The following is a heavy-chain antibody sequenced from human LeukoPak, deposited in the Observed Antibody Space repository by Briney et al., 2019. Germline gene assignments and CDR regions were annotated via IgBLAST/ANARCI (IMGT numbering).Heavy chain of an antibody. D-gene: IGHD2-15*01. J-gene: IGHJ4*02. CDR2: ISTSSDYI. V-gene: IGHV3-21*01. Sequence: GGSLRLSCAASGFTFSSYSMNWVRQAPGKGLEWVSCISTSSDYIYYAASVKGRFTISRDNAKNSLYPQMNSLRAEDTAVYYCAKDGGYCSGGSCYFFDYWGQGTLVTVSS. CDR3: AKDGGYCSGGSCYFFDY. CDR1: GFTFSSYS.